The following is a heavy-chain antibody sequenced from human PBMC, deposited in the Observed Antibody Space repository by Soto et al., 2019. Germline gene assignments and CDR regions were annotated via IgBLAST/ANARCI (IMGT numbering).Heavy chain of an antibody. CDR2: IYYSGST. V-gene: IGHV4-59*01. Sequence: SETLSLTCTVSGGSISSYYWSWIRQPPGKGLEWIGYIYYSGSTNYNLSLKSRITISVDTSKNQFSLKLSSVTAADTAVYYCARGVTIFGVVIAPPHFDYWGQGTLVTVSS. CDR3: ARGVTIFGVVIAPPHFDY. D-gene: IGHD3-3*01. CDR1: GGSISSYY. J-gene: IGHJ4*02.